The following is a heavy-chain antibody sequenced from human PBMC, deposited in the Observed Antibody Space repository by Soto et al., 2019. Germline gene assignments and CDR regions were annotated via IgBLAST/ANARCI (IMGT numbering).Heavy chain of an antibody. J-gene: IGHJ4*02. D-gene: IGHD6-25*01. CDR3: AYTKGIAAYYFDY. CDR1: GYTFTTYD. CDR2: INPNSGNI. Sequence: ASVKVSCKASGYTFTTYDINWVRQATGHGLEWMGWINPNSGNIGYAQRFQGRVTMTRDTAIRTAYMEVSSLRAEDTAVYYCAYTKGIAAYYFDYWGQGTLVTVSS. V-gene: IGHV1-8*01.